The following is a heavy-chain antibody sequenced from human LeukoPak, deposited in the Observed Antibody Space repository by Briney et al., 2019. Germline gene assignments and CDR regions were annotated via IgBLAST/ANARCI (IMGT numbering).Heavy chain of an antibody. CDR3: ANGIRPNDY. CDR2: ISISGSKT. Sequence: GGSLRLSCAASEFGFSSHAMTWVRQAPGKGLEWVSAISISGSKTYYADSVKGRFTISRDNSKNTLYLQMNSLRAEDTAVYYCANGIRPNDYWGQGTQVTVSS. V-gene: IGHV3-23*01. J-gene: IGHJ4*02. D-gene: IGHD1-1*01. CDR1: EFGFSSHA.